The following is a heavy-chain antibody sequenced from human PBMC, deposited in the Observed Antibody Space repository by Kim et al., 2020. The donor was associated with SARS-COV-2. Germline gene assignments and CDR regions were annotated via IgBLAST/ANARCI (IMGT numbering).Heavy chain of an antibody. V-gene: IGHV3-23*01. CDR2: ISSSGGST. CDR1: GFTFSSYA. Sequence: GGSLRLSCAASGFTFSSYAMTWVRQAPGKGLEWVSTISSSGGSTFYADSVKGRFTIFRDNSKNTLFLQMDSLRGEDTAVYYCAKAANYDILTGYYYYYYAMDVWGQGTTVTVSS. CDR3: AKAANYDILTGYYYYYYAMDV. D-gene: IGHD3-9*01. J-gene: IGHJ6*02.